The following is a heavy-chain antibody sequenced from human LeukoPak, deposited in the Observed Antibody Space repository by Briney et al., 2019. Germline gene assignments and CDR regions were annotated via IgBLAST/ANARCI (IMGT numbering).Heavy chain of an antibody. J-gene: IGHJ4*02. CDR2: ISYDGSSE. D-gene: IGHD3-10*01. CDR3: ARDLGFGELLD. Sequence: GRSLRLSCAASGFTFSTFAMHWVRQAPGKGLECVAVISYDGSSEYYADSVKGRFTVSRDNSKNTLYLQMNSLRAEDTAVYYCARDLGFGELLDWGQGILVTVSS. CDR1: GFTFSTFA. V-gene: IGHV3-30-3*01.